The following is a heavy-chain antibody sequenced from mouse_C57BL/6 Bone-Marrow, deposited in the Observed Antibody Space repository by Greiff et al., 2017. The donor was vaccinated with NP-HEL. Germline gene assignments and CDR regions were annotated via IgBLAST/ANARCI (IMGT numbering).Heavy chain of an antibody. CDR1: GYTFTSYW. CDR3: ASSVYVYWAYFDY. V-gene: IGHV1-7*01. Sequence: VQLQESGAELAKPGASVKLSCKASGYTFTSYWMHWVKQRPGQGLEWIGYINPSSGYTKYNQKFKDKATLTADNSSSTAYMQMSSLTSEDSAVSYCASSVYVYWAYFDYWGQGTTLTVSS. CDR2: INPSSGYT. D-gene: IGHD2-3*01. J-gene: IGHJ2*01.